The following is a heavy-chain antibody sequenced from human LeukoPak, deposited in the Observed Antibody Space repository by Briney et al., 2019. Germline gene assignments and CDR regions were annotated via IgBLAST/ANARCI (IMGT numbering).Heavy chain of an antibody. J-gene: IGHJ3*01. CDR3: VKRLVGVKD. Sequence: GGSLRLSCAASGFTFSSYAMSWVRQAPGKGLEWVSAISGSGGSTFYADFVKGRFTISRDNAKSTVYMQMNSLRAEDTAIYYCVKRLVGVKDWGQGIMVTVSS. V-gene: IGHV3-23*01. CDR2: ISGSGGST. D-gene: IGHD1-26*01. CDR1: GFTFSSYA.